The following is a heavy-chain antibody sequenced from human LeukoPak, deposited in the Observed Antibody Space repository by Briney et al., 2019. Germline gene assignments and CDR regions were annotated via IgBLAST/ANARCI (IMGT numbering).Heavy chain of an antibody. V-gene: IGHV4-59*08. CDR1: GGSISSYY. CDR2: IYYSGSTNSGST. J-gene: IGHJ3*02. Sequence: SETLSLTCTVSGGSISSYYWSWIRQPPGKGLEWIGYIYYSGSTNSGSTNYNPSLKSRVTISVDTSKNQFSLKVSSVTAADTAMYFCATTILSDTFDIWGQGTMVTVSS. CDR3: ATTILSDTFDI. D-gene: IGHD3-9*01.